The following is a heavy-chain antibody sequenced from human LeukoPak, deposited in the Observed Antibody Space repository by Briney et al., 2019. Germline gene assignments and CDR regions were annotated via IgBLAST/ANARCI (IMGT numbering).Heavy chain of an antibody. CDR2: ISSSSSTI. CDR1: GFTFSNAW. J-gene: IGHJ2*01. D-gene: IGHD6-13*01. V-gene: IGHV3-48*01. CDR3: ARAAYSSTWYSRYFDL. Sequence: PGGSLRLSCAASGFTFSNAWMSWVRQAPGKGLEWVSYISSSSSTIYYADSVKGRFTISRDNAKNSLYLQMNSLRAGDTAVYYCARAAYSSTWYSRYFDLWGRGTLVTVSS.